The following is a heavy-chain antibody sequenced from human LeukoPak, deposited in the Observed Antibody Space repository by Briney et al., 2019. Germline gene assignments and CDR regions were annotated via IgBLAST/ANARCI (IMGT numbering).Heavy chain of an antibody. V-gene: IGHV3-23*01. Sequence: GGPLRLSCAASGFTFSSYAMSWLRQAPGKGLEWVSAISGSGGSTYYADSVKGRFTISRDNSKNTLYLQMNSLRAEDTAVYYCAKDLLVLRYFDWLLSGLDYWGQGTLVTVSS. CDR3: AKDLLVLRYFDWLLSGLDY. CDR2: ISGSGGST. CDR1: GFTFSSYA. J-gene: IGHJ4*02. D-gene: IGHD3-9*01.